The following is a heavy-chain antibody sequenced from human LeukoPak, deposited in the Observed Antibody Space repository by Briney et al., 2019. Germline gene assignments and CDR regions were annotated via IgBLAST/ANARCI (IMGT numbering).Heavy chain of an antibody. Sequence: GGSLRLFCAASGFTFSSYAMSWVRQAPGKGLEWVSAISGSGGSTYYADSVKGRFTISRDNSKKTLYLQMNSLRAEDTAVYHCAKSAIAVAGPNNYWGQGTLVTVSS. CDR3: AKSAIAVAGPNNY. CDR1: GFTFSSYA. CDR2: ISGSGGST. D-gene: IGHD6-19*01. J-gene: IGHJ4*02. V-gene: IGHV3-23*01.